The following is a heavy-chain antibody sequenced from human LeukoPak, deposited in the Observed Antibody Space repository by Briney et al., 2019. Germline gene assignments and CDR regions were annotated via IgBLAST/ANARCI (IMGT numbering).Heavy chain of an antibody. V-gene: IGHV1-2*02. CDR2: INPNSGGA. D-gene: IGHD1-26*01. CDR3: ARPRVGPTTPDD. CDR1: GYTFTDYY. Sequence: ASVKVSCKASGYTFTDYYIHWVRQAPGQGLEWMGWINPNSGGANYAQNSQGRVTMTRDTSISTAYMELSRLTSDDTAVYYCARPRVGPTTPDDWGQGTLVTVSS. J-gene: IGHJ4*02.